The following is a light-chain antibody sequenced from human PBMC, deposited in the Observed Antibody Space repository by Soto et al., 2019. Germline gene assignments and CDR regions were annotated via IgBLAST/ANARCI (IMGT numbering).Light chain of an antibody. Sequence: IQITQSPASVSSSLPERFTITCRASQGIRGDLGWYQQKPGKAPKLLISATSTLQSGVPSRFSGRGSGTNFTLTISSLQPEDFATYYCIQDFISPLTVGQGTKVDIK. CDR2: ATS. J-gene: IGKJ1*01. CDR3: IQDFISPLT. V-gene: IGKV1-6*01. CDR1: QGIRGD.